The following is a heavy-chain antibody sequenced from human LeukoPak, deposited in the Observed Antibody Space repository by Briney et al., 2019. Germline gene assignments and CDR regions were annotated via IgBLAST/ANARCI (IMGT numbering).Heavy chain of an antibody. D-gene: IGHD3-10*01. Sequence: PSETLSLTCTVSGGSISSSYWSWIRQPPGKGLEWIGHIYYTGSTNYNPSLKSRVTISVDTSKNQFSLKLSSVTAADTAVYYCARGVTMIRGVILERTKSTNCFDPWGQGTLVTVSS. CDR3: ARGVTMIRGVILERTKSTNCFDP. CDR2: IYYTGST. J-gene: IGHJ5*02. V-gene: IGHV4-59*01. CDR1: GGSISSSY.